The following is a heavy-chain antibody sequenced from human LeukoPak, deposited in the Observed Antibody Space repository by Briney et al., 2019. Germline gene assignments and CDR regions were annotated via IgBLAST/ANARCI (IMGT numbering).Heavy chain of an antibody. V-gene: IGHV3-49*04. CDR3: TRVFSGWLPFYFDY. Sequence: GGSLRLSCTASGFNFGDFGMSWVRQAPGKGLEWVSFMGSESYGGTTEYAASVEGRFTISRDDSKSIVYLEMKSLKTEDTALYFCTRVFSGWLPFYFDYWGQGALVTVSS. CDR2: MGSESYGGTT. J-gene: IGHJ4*02. CDR1: GFNFGDFG. D-gene: IGHD5-12*01.